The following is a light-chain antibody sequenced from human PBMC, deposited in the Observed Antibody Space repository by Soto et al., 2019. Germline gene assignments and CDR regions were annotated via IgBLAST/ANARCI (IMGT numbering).Light chain of an antibody. CDR2: AAS. CDR1: QGISND. V-gene: IGKV1-17*01. Sequence: DIEMTQSPSSLSASVGDRVTITCRASQGISNDLAWYQQKPGKAPKRLIYAASTLQSGIPSRFSGSGYGTEFTLTISGLQPEDFATYYCVQHNNYTPLTFGGGTKVEIK. J-gene: IGKJ4*01. CDR3: VQHNNYTPLT.